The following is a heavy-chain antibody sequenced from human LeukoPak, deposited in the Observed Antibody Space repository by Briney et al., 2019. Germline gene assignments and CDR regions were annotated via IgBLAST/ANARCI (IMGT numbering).Heavy chain of an antibody. CDR2: INHSGST. V-gene: IGHV4-34*01. CDR1: GGSFSGYY. J-gene: IGHJ5*02. CDR3: ARRHHPTTVTSTHWFDP. Sequence: SETLSLTCAVYGGSFSGYYWSWIRQPPGKGLEWIGEINHSGSTNYKPSLKSRVTISVDTSKKQFSLKLSSVTAADTAVYYCARRHHPTTVTSTHWFDPWGQGTLVTVSS. D-gene: IGHD4-17*01.